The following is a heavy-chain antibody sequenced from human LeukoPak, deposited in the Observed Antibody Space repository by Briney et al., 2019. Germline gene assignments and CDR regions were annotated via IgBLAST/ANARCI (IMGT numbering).Heavy chain of an antibody. V-gene: IGHV4-59*01. CDR2: IYYSGST. Sequence: SETLSLTCTVSGGSISSYYWSCIRQPPGKGLEWIGYIYYSGSTNYNPSLKSRVTISVDTSKNQFSLKLSSVTAADTAVYYCARGSRRYCSGGSCRGWFDPWGQGILVTVSS. CDR3: ARGSRRYCSGGSCRGWFDP. D-gene: IGHD2-15*01. J-gene: IGHJ5*02. CDR1: GGSISSYY.